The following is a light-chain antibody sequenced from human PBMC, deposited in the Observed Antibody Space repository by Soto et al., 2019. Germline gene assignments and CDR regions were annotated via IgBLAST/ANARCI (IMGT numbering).Light chain of an antibody. CDR1: SSDVGAYNY. CDR3: SSYTTSRTRV. Sequence: QSALTQPASVSGAPGQSITLSCTGTSSDVGAYNYVAWYQHHPGKAPKLIIYDVYNRPSGVSNRFSASKSDKTASLTISGLQAEDEADYYCSSYTTSRTRVFGGGTKLTVL. CDR2: DVY. J-gene: IGLJ3*02. V-gene: IGLV2-14*03.